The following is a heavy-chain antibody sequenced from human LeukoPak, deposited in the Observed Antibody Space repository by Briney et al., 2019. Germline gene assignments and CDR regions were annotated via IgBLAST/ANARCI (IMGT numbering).Heavy chain of an antibody. CDR1: GYTFTSYY. V-gene: IGHV1-46*01. D-gene: IGHD3-22*01. CDR3: ARDPRAYYYDSSGDPPFDP. J-gene: IGHJ5*02. Sequence: ASVKVSCKASGYTFTSYYMHWVRQAPGQGLEWMGIINPSGGSTSYAQKFQGRVTMTRDTSTSTVYMELSSLRSEDTAVYYCARDPRAYYYDSSGDPPFDPWGQGTLVTVSS. CDR2: INPSGGST.